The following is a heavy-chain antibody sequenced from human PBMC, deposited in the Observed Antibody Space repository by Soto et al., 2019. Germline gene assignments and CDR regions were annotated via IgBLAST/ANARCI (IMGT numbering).Heavy chain of an antibody. D-gene: IGHD1-1*01. CDR1: GGSISSSNW. CDR3: ARVRNPSAYNWNDFLAFDI. J-gene: IGHJ3*02. V-gene: IGHV4-4*02. CDR2: IYHSGST. Sequence: SETLSLTCAVSGGSISSSNWWSWVRQPPGKGLEWIGEIYHSGSTNYNPSLKSRVTISVDKSKNQFSLKLSSVTAADTAVYYCARVRNPSAYNWNDFLAFDIWGQGTMVTVSS.